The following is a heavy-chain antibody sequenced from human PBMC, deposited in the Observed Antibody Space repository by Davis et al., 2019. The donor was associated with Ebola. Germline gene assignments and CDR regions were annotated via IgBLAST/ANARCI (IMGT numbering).Heavy chain of an antibody. CDR1: GASISNYY. CDR2: IYYSGST. D-gene: IGHD3-3*01. CDR3: ARQGWSGYSLRHWLDP. V-gene: IGHV4-59*08. J-gene: IGHJ5*02. Sequence: MPSETLSLTCTVSGASISNYYWSWIRQPPGKGLEWIGYIYYSGSTYYNPSLKSRVTISVDTSKNQFSLKLRSVTAADTAVYYCARQGWSGYSLRHWLDPWGRGTLVTVSS.